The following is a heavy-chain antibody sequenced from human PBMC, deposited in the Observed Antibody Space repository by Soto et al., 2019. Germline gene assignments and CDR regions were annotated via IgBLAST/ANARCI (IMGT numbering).Heavy chain of an antibody. CDR1: GYTLTELS. CDR2: FDPEDGET. V-gene: IGHV1-24*01. Sequence: ASVKVSCKVSGYTLTELSMHWVRQAPGKGLEWMGGFDPEDGETIYAQKFQGRVTMTEDTSTDTAYMELSSLRSEDTAVYYCATDWRYGDYVDYYYMDVWGKGTTVTVS. J-gene: IGHJ6*03. CDR3: ATDWRYGDYVDYYYMDV. D-gene: IGHD4-17*01.